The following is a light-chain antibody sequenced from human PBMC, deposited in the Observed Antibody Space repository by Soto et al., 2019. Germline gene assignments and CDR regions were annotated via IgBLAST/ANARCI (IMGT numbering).Light chain of an antibody. CDR3: QSYDTSLSGHVV. CDR2: GSY. Sequence: QSVLTQPPSVSGAPGQTVTISCTGSDSNIGTGYGVHWYQQLPGTAPRLLIYGSYNRPSGVPDRFSASKSGSSASLAITGLQAEDEADHYCQSYDTSLSGHVVFGGGTQLTVL. V-gene: IGLV1-40*01. J-gene: IGLJ2*01. CDR1: DSNIGTGYG.